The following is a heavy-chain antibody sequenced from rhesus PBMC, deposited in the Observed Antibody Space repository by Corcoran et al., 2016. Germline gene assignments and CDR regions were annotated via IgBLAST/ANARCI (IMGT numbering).Heavy chain of an antibody. D-gene: IGHD4-29*01. V-gene: IGHV4-65*01. Sequence: QVQLQESGPGLVKPSETLSLTCAVSGGCISSSNWWSWIGTPPGTGMEWIGYISGSSGSTYYNPSLKSRVTISTDTSKNQFSLKLSAVTAADTAVYYCARLQDYGSSSWYWGQGVLVTVSS. J-gene: IGHJ4*01. CDR2: ISGSSGST. CDR1: GGCISSSNW. CDR3: ARLQDYGSSSWY.